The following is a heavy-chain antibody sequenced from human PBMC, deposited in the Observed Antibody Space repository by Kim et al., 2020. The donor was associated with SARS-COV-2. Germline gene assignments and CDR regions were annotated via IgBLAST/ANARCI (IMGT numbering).Heavy chain of an antibody. CDR2: IYYSGST. D-gene: IGHD6-13*01. J-gene: IGHJ4*02. CDR1: GGSISSYY. V-gene: IGHV4-59*01. Sequence: SETLSLTCTVSGGSISSYYWSWIRQPPGKGLEWIGYIYYSGSTNYNPSLKSRVTISVDTSKNQFSLKLSSVTAADTAVYYCARAVHEPSSLFDYWGQGTLVTVSS. CDR3: ARAVHEPSSLFDY.